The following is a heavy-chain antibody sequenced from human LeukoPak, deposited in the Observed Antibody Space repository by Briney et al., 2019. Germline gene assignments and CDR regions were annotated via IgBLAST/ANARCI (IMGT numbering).Heavy chain of an antibody. D-gene: IGHD3-3*01. CDR2: IYSGGRT. Sequence: PGGSLRLSCAASGFTLSSNYMSWVRQAPGKGLEGVSVIYSGGRTYYTDSVKGRFTISRDKCKNKRDLQMNSLRAEDTAVYYCARDRYDFWSGYSSDYWGQGTLVTVSS. J-gene: IGHJ4*02. V-gene: IGHV3-66*01. CDR3: ARDRYDFWSGYSSDY. CDR1: GFTLSSNY.